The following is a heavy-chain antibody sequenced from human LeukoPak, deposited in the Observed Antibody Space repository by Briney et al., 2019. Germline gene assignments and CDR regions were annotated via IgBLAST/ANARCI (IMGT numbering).Heavy chain of an antibody. CDR2: IYHSGST. Sequence: PSETLSLTCTVSGYSISSGYYWGWIRQPPGKGLEWIGSIYHSGSTYYNPSLKSRVTISVDTSKNQFSLKLSSVTAADTAVYYCARVTTLSREGDQNNWFDPWGQGTLVTVSS. CDR1: GYSISSGYY. D-gene: IGHD4-11*01. J-gene: IGHJ5*02. V-gene: IGHV4-38-2*02. CDR3: ARVTTLSREGDQNNWFDP.